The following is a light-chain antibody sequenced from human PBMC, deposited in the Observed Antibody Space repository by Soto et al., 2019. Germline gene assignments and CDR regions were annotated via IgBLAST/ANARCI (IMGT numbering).Light chain of an antibody. CDR1: QGISSY. Sequence: IQLTQSPSSLSASLGDRVTITCRASQGISSYLAWYQQKPGKAPKLLIYAASTLQSGVPSRFSGSGSGTDFTLTISSLQPEDFATYYCQQLNSYPLPFGGGPKVDIK. J-gene: IGKJ4*01. CDR2: AAS. CDR3: QQLNSYPLP. V-gene: IGKV1-9*01.